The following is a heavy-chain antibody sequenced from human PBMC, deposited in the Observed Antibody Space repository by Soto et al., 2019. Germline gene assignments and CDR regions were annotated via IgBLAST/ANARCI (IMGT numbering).Heavy chain of an antibody. CDR3: THFRGGGNSPLGDY. V-gene: IGHV2-5*02. D-gene: IGHD2-21*02. Sequence: QITLKESGPTLVKPTQTLTLTCTFSGFSLNNSQVGVGWIRQPPGKALEWLTVIYWDDDKRYIPSLKNSLTITKDTSKNQVVLTMTNMDPKDIATYYCTHFRGGGNSPLGDYWGQGILVTVSS. CDR2: IYWDDDK. CDR1: GFSLNNSQVG. J-gene: IGHJ4*02.